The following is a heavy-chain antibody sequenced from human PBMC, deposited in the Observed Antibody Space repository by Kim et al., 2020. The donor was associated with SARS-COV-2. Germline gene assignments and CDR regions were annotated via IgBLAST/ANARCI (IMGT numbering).Heavy chain of an antibody. Sequence: YIYYANAVKCRFTNTRDNAKNPLYLQMNSLRAEDTGVYYCARDMAVAGTRWGQGTLVTVSS. D-gene: IGHD6-19*01. CDR3: ARDMAVAGTR. V-gene: IGHV3-21*01. CDR2: YI. J-gene: IGHJ4*02.